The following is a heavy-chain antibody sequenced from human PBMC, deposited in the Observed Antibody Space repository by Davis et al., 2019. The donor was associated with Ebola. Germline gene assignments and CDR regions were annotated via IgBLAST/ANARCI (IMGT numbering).Heavy chain of an antibody. CDR1: GFTFSDYE. CDR3: ARGDY. J-gene: IGHJ4*02. V-gene: IGHV3-48*03. Sequence: GESLKISCEASGFTFSDYEMNWVRQAPGKGLEWVSSIGNSGRTIYYADSVKGRFTISRDNAKNSLYLQMNSLRAEDTAVYYCARGDYWGQGTLVTVSS. CDR2: IGNSGRTI.